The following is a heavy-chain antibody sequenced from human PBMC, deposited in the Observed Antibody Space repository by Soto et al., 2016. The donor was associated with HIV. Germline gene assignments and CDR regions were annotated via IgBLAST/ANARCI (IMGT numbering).Heavy chain of an antibody. CDR2: INNDGSST. D-gene: IGHD2-15*01. Sequence: EVQLVESGGTLVQPGGSLRLSCVASKFIFKNSWMHWVRQTPGKGLVWVSRINNDGSSTAYADSVQGRFTISRDNAKNTPYLQMRRLSAEDTAVYYCVRELMTGFNTRPTKDYWGQGTLVTVSS. V-gene: IGHV3-74*03. J-gene: IGHJ4*02. CDR3: VRELMTGFNTRPTKDY. CDR1: KFIFKNSW.